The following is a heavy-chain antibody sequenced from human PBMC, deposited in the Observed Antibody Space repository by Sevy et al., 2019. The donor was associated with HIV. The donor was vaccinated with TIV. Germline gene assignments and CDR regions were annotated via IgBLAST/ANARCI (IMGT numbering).Heavy chain of an antibody. D-gene: IGHD3-10*01. CDR3: AWELPRGGWFGELRGWFDP. CDR1: GYTFTSYG. CDR2: ISAYNGNT. J-gene: IGHJ5*02. Sequence: ASVKVSCKASGYTFTSYGISWVRQAPGQGLEWMGWISAYNGNTNYAQKLQGRVTMTTDTSTSTAYMELRSLRSDDTAVYYCAWELPRGGWFGELRGWFDPWGQGTLVTVSS. V-gene: IGHV1-18*01.